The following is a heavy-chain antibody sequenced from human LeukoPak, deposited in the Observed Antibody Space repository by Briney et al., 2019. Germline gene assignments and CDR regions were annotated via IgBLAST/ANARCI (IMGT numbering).Heavy chain of an antibody. J-gene: IGHJ4*02. V-gene: IGHV1-18*04. CDR3: ARDTPYSSGWRFDY. D-gene: IGHD6-19*01. Sequence: ASVKVSCKASGYTFTSYGINWVRQAPGQGLEWMGWISAYNSNTNYAQKLQGRVTMTTDTSTSTAYMELRSLRSDDTAVYYCARDTPYSSGWRFDYWGQGTLVTVSS. CDR2: ISAYNSNT. CDR1: GYTFTSYG.